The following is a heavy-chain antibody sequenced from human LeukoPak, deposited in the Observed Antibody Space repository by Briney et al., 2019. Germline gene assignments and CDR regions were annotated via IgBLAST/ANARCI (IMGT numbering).Heavy chain of an antibody. D-gene: IGHD3-3*01. CDR1: GFTFSSYA. CDR3: ARDRAWNYFDY. V-gene: IGHV3-23*01. Sequence: PGGSLRLSCAASGFTFSSYAMSWARQAPGKGLEWISGISKSGDNTQYADSVEGRFTISRDNSKNTLYLQMDSLRAEDTAVYYCARDRAWNYFDYWGQGTLVTVSS. CDR2: ISKSGDNT. J-gene: IGHJ4*02.